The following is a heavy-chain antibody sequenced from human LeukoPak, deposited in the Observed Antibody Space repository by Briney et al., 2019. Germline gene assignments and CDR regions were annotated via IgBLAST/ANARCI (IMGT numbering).Heavy chain of an antibody. V-gene: IGHV4-59*11. CDR2: IYYSGST. CDR3: ARGSGYCDILTGYSVGLDY. J-gene: IGHJ4*02. Sequence: SETLSLTCTVFGGSISSHYWSWIRQPPGKGLEWIGYIYYSGSTNYNPSLKSRVTISVDTSKNQFSLKLSSVTAADTAVYYCARGSGYCDILTGYSVGLDYWGQGTLVTVSS. CDR1: GGSISSHY. D-gene: IGHD3-9*01.